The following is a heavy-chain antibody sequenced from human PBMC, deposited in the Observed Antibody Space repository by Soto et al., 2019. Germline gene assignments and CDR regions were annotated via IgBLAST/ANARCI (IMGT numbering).Heavy chain of an antibody. J-gene: IGHJ4*02. CDR3: ARYDFWSGYLLYY. D-gene: IGHD3-3*01. CDR1: GYTFTSYD. V-gene: IGHV1-8*01. Sequence: ASVKVSCKASGYTFTSYDINWVRQATGQGLEWMGWMNASSGNTGYSQKFQGRVTMTRNTSISTAYMELSSLRSEYSAVYYCARYDFWSGYLLYYWGQGKLVTVSS. CDR2: MNASSGNT.